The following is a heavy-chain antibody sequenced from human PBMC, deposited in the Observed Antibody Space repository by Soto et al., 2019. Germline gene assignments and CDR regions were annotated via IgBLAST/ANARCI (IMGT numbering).Heavy chain of an antibody. D-gene: IGHD2-15*01. V-gene: IGHV1-8*01. CDR1: GYTFTSYD. CDR3: ASATNLSCGSCYHFDY. J-gene: IGHJ4*02. Sequence: ASVKVSCKASGYTFTSYDINWVRQATGQGLEWMGWMNPNSGNTGYAQKFQGRVTMTRNTSISAAYMELSSLRSEATAVYYCASATNLSCGSCYHFDYWGQGTLVTVSS. CDR2: MNPNSGNT.